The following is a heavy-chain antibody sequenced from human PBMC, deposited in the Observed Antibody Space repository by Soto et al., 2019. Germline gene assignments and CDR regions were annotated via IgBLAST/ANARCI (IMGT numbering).Heavy chain of an antibody. CDR1: GGSISSGGYS. CDR3: ACSGYYHNSGMDV. J-gene: IGHJ6*02. V-gene: IGHV4-30-2*01. Sequence: QLQLQESGSGLVKPSQTLSLPCAVSGGSISSGGYSWSWIRQPPGKGLEWIGYIYHSGSTYYNPSLKSRVTISVDRSENQCSLKLSSVTAADTAVYYLACSGYYHNSGMDVWGQGTTVTVSS. CDR2: IYHSGST. D-gene: IGHD3-22*01.